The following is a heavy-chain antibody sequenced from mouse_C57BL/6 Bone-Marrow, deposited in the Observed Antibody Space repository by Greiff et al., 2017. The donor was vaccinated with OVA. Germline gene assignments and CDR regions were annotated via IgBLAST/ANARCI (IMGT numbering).Heavy chain of an antibody. V-gene: IGHV1-19*01. CDR2: INPYNGGT. D-gene: IGHD2-4*01. CDR1: GYTFTDYY. Sequence: VQLQQSGPVLVKPGASVTMSCKASGYTFTDYYMNWVQQSHGKSLEWIGVINPYNGGTSYNQKFKGKATLTVDKSSSTAYMELNSLTSEDSAVYYCARGGGLRRRTWLAYWGQGTLVTVSA. CDR3: ARGGGLRRRTWLAY. J-gene: IGHJ3*01.